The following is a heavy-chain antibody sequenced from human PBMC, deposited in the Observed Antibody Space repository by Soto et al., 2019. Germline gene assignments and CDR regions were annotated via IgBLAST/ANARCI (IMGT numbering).Heavy chain of an antibody. CDR2: IYYSGST. CDR3: AREGRYCSSTSCYTHYYYYGMDV. D-gene: IGHD2-2*02. Sequence: PSETLSLTCTVSGGSVSSGSHYWSWIRQPPGKGLEWIGYIYYSGSTNYNPSLKSRVTISVDTSKNQFSLKLSSVTAADTAVYYCAREGRYCSSTSCYTHYYYYGMDVWGQGTTVTVSS. V-gene: IGHV4-61*01. CDR1: GGSVSSGSHY. J-gene: IGHJ6*02.